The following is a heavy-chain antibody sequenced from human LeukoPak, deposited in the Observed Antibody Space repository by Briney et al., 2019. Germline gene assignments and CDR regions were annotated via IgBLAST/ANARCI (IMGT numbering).Heavy chain of an antibody. D-gene: IGHD5-18*01. Sequence: GGSLRLSCAASGFTFSSYSMNWVRQAPGKGLEWVSSISSSSSYIYYADSVKRRFTISKDNANNSQYLQMNSLRAENTAVYCCARDQGYSYDGNWFDPWGQGTLVTVSS. V-gene: IGHV3-21*01. J-gene: IGHJ5*02. CDR3: ARDQGYSYDGNWFDP. CDR2: ISSSSSYI. CDR1: GFTFSSYS.